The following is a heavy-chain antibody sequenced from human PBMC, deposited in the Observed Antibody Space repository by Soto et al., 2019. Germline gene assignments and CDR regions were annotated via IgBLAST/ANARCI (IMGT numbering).Heavy chain of an antibody. D-gene: IGHD3-10*01. CDR2: INPNSGGT. CDR1: GYTFTSYG. CDR3: ARNEFGFGELPYYYYGMDV. J-gene: IGHJ6*02. V-gene: IGHV1-2*04. Sequence: ASVKVSCKASGYTFTSYGISWVRQAPGQGLEWMGWINPNSGGTNYAQKFQGWVTMTRDTSISTAYMELSRLRSDDTAVYYCARNEFGFGELPYYYYGMDVWGQGTTVTVSS.